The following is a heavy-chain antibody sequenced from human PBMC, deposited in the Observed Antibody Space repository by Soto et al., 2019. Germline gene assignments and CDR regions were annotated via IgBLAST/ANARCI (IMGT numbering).Heavy chain of an antibody. J-gene: IGHJ4*02. CDR3: ATAIYCTNVVFPFDY. V-gene: IGHV1-69*13. Sequence: AVKFSCKASGGTFSSYAISWVRPAPGQGLDWMGGIIPIFGTANYAQKFQGRVTITADESTSKAYMELSSLRSEDTAVYYCATAIYCTNVVFPFDYWGQGTLVTVSS. D-gene: IGHD2-8*01. CDR2: IIPIFGTA. CDR1: GGTFSSYA.